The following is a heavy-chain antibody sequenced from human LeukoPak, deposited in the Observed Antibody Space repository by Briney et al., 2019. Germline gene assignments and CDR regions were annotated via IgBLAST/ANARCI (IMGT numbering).Heavy chain of an antibody. J-gene: IGHJ3*02. V-gene: IGHV4-39*01. CDR2: IYYSGST. CDR3: ARQRSYYDFWSGYLDAFDI. D-gene: IGHD3-3*01. Sequence: PSETLSLTCTVSGGSISSSSYYWGWIRQPPGKGLEWIGSIYYSGSTYYNPSLKSRVTISVDTSKNQFSPKLSSVTAADTAVYYCARQRSYYDFWSGYLDAFDIWGQGTMVTVSS. CDR1: GGSISSSSYY.